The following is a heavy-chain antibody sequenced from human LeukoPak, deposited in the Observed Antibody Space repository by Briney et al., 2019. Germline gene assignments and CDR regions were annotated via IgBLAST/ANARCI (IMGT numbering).Heavy chain of an antibody. Sequence: GGSLRLSCAASGFTFSSYGMHWVRQAPGKGLEWVAVIWYDGSNKYYVDSVKGRFTISRDNSKNTLYLQMNSLRAEDTAVYYCARDYYYDSSGAYLGYWGQGTLVTVSS. D-gene: IGHD3-22*01. CDR1: GFTFSSYG. J-gene: IGHJ4*02. CDR3: ARDYYYDSSGAYLGY. V-gene: IGHV3-33*01. CDR2: IWYDGSNK.